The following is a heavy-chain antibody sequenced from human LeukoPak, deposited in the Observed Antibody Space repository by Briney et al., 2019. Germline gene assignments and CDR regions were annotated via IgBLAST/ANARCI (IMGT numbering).Heavy chain of an antibody. D-gene: IGHD1-26*01. CDR2: IIPILGIA. J-gene: IGHJ3*02. CDR3: ARPPLYSGSYDANAFDI. V-gene: IGHV1-69*02. Sequence: SVKVSCKASGGTFSSYTISWVRQAPGQGLEWMGRIIPILGIANYAQKFQGRVTITTDESTSTAYMELSSPRSEDTAVYYCARPPLYSGSYDANAFDIWGQGTMVTVSS. CDR1: GGTFSSYT.